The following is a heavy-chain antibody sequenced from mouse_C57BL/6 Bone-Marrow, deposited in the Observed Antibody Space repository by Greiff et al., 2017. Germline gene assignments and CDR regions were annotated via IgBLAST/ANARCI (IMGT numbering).Heavy chain of an antibody. V-gene: IGHV1-81*01. CDR1: GYTFTSYG. CDR3: ARKGREFAY. J-gene: IGHJ3*01. Sequence: QVQLQQSGAELARPGASVKLSCKASGYTFTSYGISWVKQRTGQGLEWIGEIYPRSDNTYYNEKFKGKATLTADKSSSTAYMELRSLTSEDSAVYFCARKGREFAYWGQGTLVTVSA. CDR2: IYPRSDNT.